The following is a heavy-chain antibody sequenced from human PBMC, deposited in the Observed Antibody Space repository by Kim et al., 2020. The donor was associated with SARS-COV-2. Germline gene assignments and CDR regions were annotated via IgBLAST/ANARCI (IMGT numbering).Heavy chain of an antibody. J-gene: IGHJ6*02. CDR1: GFTFSSYG. CDR2: ISYDGSNK. V-gene: IGHV3-33*05. Sequence: GGSLRLSCAASGFTFSSYGMHWVRQAPGKGLEWVAVISYDGSNKYYADSVKGRFTISRDNSKNTLYLQMNSLRAEDTAVYYCARGGSVPAAAGLNYYYGMDVWGQGTTVTVSS. CDR3: ARGGSVPAAAGLNYYYGMDV. D-gene: IGHD6-13*01.